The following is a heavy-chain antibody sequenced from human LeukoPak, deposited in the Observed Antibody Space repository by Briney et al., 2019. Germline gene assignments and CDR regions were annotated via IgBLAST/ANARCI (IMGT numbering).Heavy chain of an antibody. D-gene: IGHD2-2*01. V-gene: IGHV4-4*07. CDR2: IYTSGST. J-gene: IGHJ6*03. Sequence: PSETLSLTCTVSGGSISSYYWSWIRQPAGKGLEWIGRIYTSGSTNYSPSLKSRVTMSVDTSKNQFSLKLSSVTAADTAVYYCARDLLGYCSSTSCYHTYYMDVWGKGTTVTVSS. CDR3: ARDLLGYCSSTSCYHTYYMDV. CDR1: GGSISSYY.